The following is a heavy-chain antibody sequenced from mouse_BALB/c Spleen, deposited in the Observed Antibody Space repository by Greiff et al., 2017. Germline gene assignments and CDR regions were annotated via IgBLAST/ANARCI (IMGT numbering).Heavy chain of an antibody. J-gene: IGHJ4*01. CDR3: TRMRDYAMDY. CDR1: GYTFTGYW. V-gene: IGHV1S127*01. Sequence: VQLQQPGAELVKPGASVKMSCKASGYTFTGYWMHWVKQRPGQGLEWIGVIDPSDSYTSYNQKFKGKATLTVDTSSSTAYMQLSSLTSEDSAVYYCTRMRDYAMDYWGQGTSVTVSS. CDR2: IDPSDSYT.